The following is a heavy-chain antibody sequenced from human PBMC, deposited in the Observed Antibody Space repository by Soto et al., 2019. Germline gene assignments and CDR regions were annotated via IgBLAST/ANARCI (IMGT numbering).Heavy chain of an antibody. CDR3: VRGDGDRYDGHCYLGRH. CDR1: GFTFSSYW. D-gene: IGHD2-21*01. CDR2: MNMDGNRI. J-gene: IGHJ4*02. Sequence: EVQLVESGGGLVQPGGSLRLSCAASGFTFSSYWMHWVRQAPGKGLEWVSRMNMDGNRISYVDSVKGRCTISRDNAKNTFYMEMNSARVEDTAVYDCVRGDGDRYDGHCYLGRHWGQGSLVTFSS. V-gene: IGHV3-74*01.